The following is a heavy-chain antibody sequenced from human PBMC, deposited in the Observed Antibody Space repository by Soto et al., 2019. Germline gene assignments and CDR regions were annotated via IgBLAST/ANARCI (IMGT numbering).Heavy chain of an antibody. CDR3: AIWSNWNPLYYRGMDV. D-gene: IGHD1-20*01. CDR1: GGAFTNYS. CDR2: IIPLHNTS. V-gene: IGHV1-69*08. Sequence: SVKVSCKVSGGAFTNYSLNWVHHAPGQGLEWLGGIIPLHNTSNYSLKLLGRGSVTADISSNTVYMHLSGLTSDDTATYYCAIWSNWNPLYYRGMDVWGQGTTVTVSS. J-gene: IGHJ6*02.